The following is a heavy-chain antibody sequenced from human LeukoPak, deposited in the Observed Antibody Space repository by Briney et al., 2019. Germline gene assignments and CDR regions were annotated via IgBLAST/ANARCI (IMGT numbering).Heavy chain of an antibody. CDR3: ARASPSGYDY. CDR1: GLSFSNYN. J-gene: IGHJ4*02. D-gene: IGHD3-22*01. Sequence: PGGSLRLSCAASGLSFSNYNMNWVRQAPGKGLEWVSYIGSGSSAIHYADSVKGRFTIFRDNAKNSLYLQMNSLRDEDAAVYRCARASPSGYDYWGQGTLVTVSS. V-gene: IGHV3-48*02. CDR2: IGSGSSAI.